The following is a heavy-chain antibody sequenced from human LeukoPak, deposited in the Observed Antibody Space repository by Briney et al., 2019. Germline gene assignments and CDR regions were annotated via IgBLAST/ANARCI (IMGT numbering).Heavy chain of an antibody. CDR2: IIPIFGTA. D-gene: IGHD6-13*01. Sequence: SVKVSCKASGGTFSSYAISWVRQAPGQGLEWMGGIIPIFGTANYAQKFQGRVTITADESMSTAYMELSSLRSEDTAVYYCASKSGIAAEENYYYGMDVWGQGTTVTVSS. CDR1: GGTFSSYA. CDR3: ASKSGIAAEENYYYGMDV. J-gene: IGHJ6*02. V-gene: IGHV1-69*13.